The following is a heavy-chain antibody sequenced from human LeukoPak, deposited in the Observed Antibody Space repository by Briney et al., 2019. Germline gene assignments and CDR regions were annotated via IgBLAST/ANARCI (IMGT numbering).Heavy chain of an antibody. CDR2: IYYSGST. D-gene: IGHD3-22*01. CDR1: GGSISSGGYY. V-gene: IGHV4-31*03. J-gene: IGHJ3*02. Sequence: SQTLSLTCTVSGGSISSGGYYWSWLRQHPGKGLEWIGYIYYSGSTYYNPSLKSRVTISVDTSKNQFSLKLSSVTAADTAVYYCARAPLGYDSSGPDAFDIWGQGTMVTVSS. CDR3: ARAPLGYDSSGPDAFDI.